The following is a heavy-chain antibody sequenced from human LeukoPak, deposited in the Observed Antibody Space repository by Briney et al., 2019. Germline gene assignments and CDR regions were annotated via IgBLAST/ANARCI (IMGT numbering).Heavy chain of an antibody. V-gene: IGHV3-23*01. CDR2: ISADGTRT. J-gene: IGHJ4*02. CDR3: AKRSQTASSSYYYDY. D-gene: IGHD3-22*01. Sequence: PGGSLRLSCAASGFTFSSYAMSWVRQAPGKGLEWVSGISADGTRTYYADSVKGRFTISRDNSKNTLYLQMNSLGAADTAVSYCAKRSQTASSSYYYDYWGQGTLVTVSS. CDR1: GFTFSSYA.